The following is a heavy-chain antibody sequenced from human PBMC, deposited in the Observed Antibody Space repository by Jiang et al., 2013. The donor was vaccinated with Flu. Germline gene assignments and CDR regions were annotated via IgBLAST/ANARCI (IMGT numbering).Heavy chain of an antibody. V-gene: IGHV2-5*06. J-gene: IGHJ5*02. D-gene: IGHD3-22*01. CDR3: AHSYDSSGYYYVSNWFDP. CDR2: IYWDDDK. CDR1: GFSLSTSGVG. Sequence: KPTQTLTLACTFSGFSLSTSGVGVGWIRQPPGKALEWLALIYWDDDKRYSPSLKSRLTITKDTSKNQVVLTMTNMDPVDTATYYCAHSYDSSGYYYVSNWFDPWGQGTLVTVSS.